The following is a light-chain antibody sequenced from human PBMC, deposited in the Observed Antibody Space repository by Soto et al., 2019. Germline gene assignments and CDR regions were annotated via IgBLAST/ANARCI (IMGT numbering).Light chain of an antibody. V-gene: IGKV3-11*01. CDR2: DVS. CDR1: QSVTSS. CDR3: QQRTTWPT. Sequence: EIMLTQSPATLSLSPGDRATLSCSASQSVTSSLAWFQQKPGQAPRLLIYDVSRRATAIPARFSGSGSGTDFPLTISSLEPEDFAVYYCQQRTTWPTFGGGTKVEIK. J-gene: IGKJ4*01.